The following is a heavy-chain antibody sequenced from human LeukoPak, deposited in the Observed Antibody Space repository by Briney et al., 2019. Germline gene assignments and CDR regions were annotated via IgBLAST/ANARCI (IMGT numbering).Heavy chain of an antibody. CDR2: IYPGDSDT. Sequence: GGSLKISFKGSGYSFSSYWIGWGRQVPGKGLGGGGVIYPGDSDTRYSPSFQGQVTISVDKSISTAYLQWSSLKASDTAMYYCARHIAVPAAIFDFYGMDVWGQGTTVTVSS. V-gene: IGHV5-51*01. CDR1: GYSFSSYW. J-gene: IGHJ6*02. D-gene: IGHD2-2*02. CDR3: ARHIAVPAAIFDFYGMDV.